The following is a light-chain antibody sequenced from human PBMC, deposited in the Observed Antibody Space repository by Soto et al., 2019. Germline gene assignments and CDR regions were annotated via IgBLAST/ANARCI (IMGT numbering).Light chain of an antibody. V-gene: IGKV1-39*01. CDR3: QQSYSTPYT. J-gene: IGKJ2*01. CDR2: AAS. Sequence: DIQMTQSPSSLSASVGDRVTITCRASQSISSYLNWYQQKPGKAPMLLFYAASSLQSGVPSRFSGSGSRTDFTLTISSLQPEYFATYYCQQSYSTPYTFGQGTKLEIK. CDR1: QSISSY.